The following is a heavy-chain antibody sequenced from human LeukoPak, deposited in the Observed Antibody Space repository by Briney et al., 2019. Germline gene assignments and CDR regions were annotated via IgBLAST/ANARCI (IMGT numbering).Heavy chain of an antibody. CDR3: ARRNAMDV. Sequence: GGSLRLSCAASGFTFSSYAMHWVRQAPGKGLEWVASINRDGSERYYVDSVKGRFTISRDDAKSSLYLQMNSLRAEDTAVYYCARRNAMDVWGQGTTVIVFS. CDR2: INRDGSER. V-gene: IGHV3-7*03. J-gene: IGHJ6*02. CDR1: GFTFSSYA.